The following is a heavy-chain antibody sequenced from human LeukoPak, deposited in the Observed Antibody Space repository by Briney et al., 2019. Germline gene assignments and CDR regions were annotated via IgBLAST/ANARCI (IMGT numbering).Heavy chain of an antibody. CDR1: GFTFDDFA. V-gene: IGHV3-9*01. D-gene: IGHD5-18*01. J-gene: IGHJ4*02. CDR3: AKEKGDGYGVKGPFDY. Sequence: GRSLRLSCAASGFTFDDFAMHWVRQAPGKGLEWVSDISWNSGSVGYADSVEGRFTISRDNAKNSLHLQMNSLRPEDTALYYCAKEKGDGYGVKGPFDYWGQGTLVTVSS. CDR2: ISWNSGSV.